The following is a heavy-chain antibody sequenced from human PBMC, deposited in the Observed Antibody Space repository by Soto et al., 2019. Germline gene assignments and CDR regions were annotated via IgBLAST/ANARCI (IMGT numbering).Heavy chain of an antibody. CDR1: GFTVSSNY. CDR2: IYSGGST. CDR3: EREYSYGDYYYGMDV. V-gene: IGHV3-53*01. D-gene: IGHD5-18*01. J-gene: IGHJ6*02. Sequence: GGSLRLSCAASGFTVSSNYMSWVRQAPGKGLEWVSVIYSGGSTYYADSVKGRFTISRDNSKNTLYLQMNSLRAEDTAVYYCEREYSYGDYYYGMDVWGQGTTVTVS.